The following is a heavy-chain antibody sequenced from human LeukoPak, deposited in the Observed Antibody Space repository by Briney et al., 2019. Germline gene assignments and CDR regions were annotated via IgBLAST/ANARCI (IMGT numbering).Heavy chain of an antibody. J-gene: IGHJ4*02. Sequence: ASVKVSCKASGYTFTSYYMHWVRQAPGQGLEWMGIINPSGGSTSYAQKFQGRVTMTRDMSTGTVYMELSSLRSEDTAVYYCARLGAHGDDDYWGQGTLVTVSS. CDR2: INPSGGST. V-gene: IGHV1-46*01. CDR3: ARLGAHGDDDY. D-gene: IGHD3-10*01. CDR1: GYTFTSYY.